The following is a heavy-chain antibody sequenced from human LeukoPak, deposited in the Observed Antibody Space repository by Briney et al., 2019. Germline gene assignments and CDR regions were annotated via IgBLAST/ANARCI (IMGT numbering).Heavy chain of an antibody. CDR1: GFTFDDYA. J-gene: IGHJ4*02. CDR3: AKDLSRRVTVTRAFDY. D-gene: IGHD4-17*01. Sequence: GGSLRLSCAASGFTFDDYAMHWVRQAPGKGLEWVSGISWNSGSIGHADSVKGRFTISRDNAKNSLYLQMNSLRAEDMALYYCAKDLSRRVTVTRAFDYWGQGTLVTVSS. CDR2: ISWNSGSI. V-gene: IGHV3-9*03.